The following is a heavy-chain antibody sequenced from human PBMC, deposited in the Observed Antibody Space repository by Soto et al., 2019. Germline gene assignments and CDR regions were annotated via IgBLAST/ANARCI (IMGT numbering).Heavy chain of an antibody. Sequence: QVQLVQSGAEVKKPGSSVKVSCKASGGTFSSYTISWVRQAPGQGLEWMGRIIPILGIANYAQKFQGRVTITADKSTSTAYMELSSLSSEDTAVDYCARGGAAAGIPYYFDYWGQGTLVTVSS. D-gene: IGHD6-13*01. CDR1: GGTFSSYT. J-gene: IGHJ4*02. CDR3: ARGGAAAGIPYYFDY. CDR2: IIPILGIA. V-gene: IGHV1-69*02.